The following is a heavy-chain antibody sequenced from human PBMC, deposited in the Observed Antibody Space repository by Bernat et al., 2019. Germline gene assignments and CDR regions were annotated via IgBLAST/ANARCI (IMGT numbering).Heavy chain of an antibody. J-gene: IGHJ4*02. CDR1: GFTFSSYW. CDR2: ISYDGSNK. CDR3: AKSDHYDSSGKSFDY. D-gene: IGHD3-22*01. Sequence: VQLVESGGGLVQPGGSLRLSCAASGFTFSSYWMHWVRQAPGKGLEWVAVISYDGSNKYYADSVKGRFTISRDNSKNTLYLQMNSLRAEDTAVYYCAKSDHYDSSGKSFDYWGQGTLVTVSS. V-gene: IGHV3-30*18.